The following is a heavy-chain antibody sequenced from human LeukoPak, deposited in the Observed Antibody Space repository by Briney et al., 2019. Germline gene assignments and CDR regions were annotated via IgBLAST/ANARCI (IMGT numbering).Heavy chain of an antibody. V-gene: IGHV4-38-2*02. CDR3: ARDTSPGITGTY. CDR1: GYSITNGYY. Sequence: TSETLSLTCTVSGYSITNGYYWGWIRQPPGKGLEWIGSIYHDGRIDYNPSLKSRVTISRDTSNDQFSLKLSSVTAADTAMYYCARDTSPGITGTYWGQGTLVTVSS. J-gene: IGHJ4*02. D-gene: IGHD1-20*01. CDR2: IYHDGRI.